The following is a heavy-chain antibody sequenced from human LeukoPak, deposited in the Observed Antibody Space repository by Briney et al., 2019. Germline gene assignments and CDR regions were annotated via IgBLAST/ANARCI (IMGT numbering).Heavy chain of an antibody. D-gene: IGHD5-18*01. Sequence: GGSLRLSCAASGFTFSSYGMHWVRQAPGKGLEWVAFIRYDGSNNYYADSVKRPFTISRDNSKNTLYLQMNSLRAEDTAVYYCAKERDTAMVTIDYGDEGPLVTASS. CDR2: IRYDGSNN. CDR1: GFTFSSYG. CDR3: AKERDTAMVTIDY. V-gene: IGHV3-30*02. J-gene: IGHJ4*02.